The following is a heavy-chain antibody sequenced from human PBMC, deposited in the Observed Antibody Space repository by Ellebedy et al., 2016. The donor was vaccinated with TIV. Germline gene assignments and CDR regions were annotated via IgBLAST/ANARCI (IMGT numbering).Heavy chain of an antibody. V-gene: IGHV3-23*01. CDR3: AKDSGRSGWISDY. D-gene: IGHD3-10*01. J-gene: IGHJ4*02. Sequence: GESLKISCAASGLTFSSHAMSWVRQAPGKGLEWVSSITESGGNTYYADSVKGRFTISRDSSKNTLYLQMHSLRVEDTAIYFCAKDSGRSGWISDYWGQGTLVTVSS. CDR1: GLTFSSHA. CDR2: ITESGGNT.